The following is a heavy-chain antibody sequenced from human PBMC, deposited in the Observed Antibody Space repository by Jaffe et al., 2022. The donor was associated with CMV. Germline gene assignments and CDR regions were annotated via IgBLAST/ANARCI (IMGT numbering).Heavy chain of an antibody. V-gene: IGHV3-9*01. CDR1: GFTFDDYA. Sequence: EVQLVESGGGLVQPGRSLRLSCAASGFTFDDYAMHWVRQAPGKGLEWVSGISWNSGSIGYADSVKGRFTISRDNAKNSLYLQMNSLRAEDTALYYCAKDIGGTADQYWGQGTMVTVSS. J-gene: IGHJ3*01. CDR2: ISWNSGSI. D-gene: IGHD2-15*01. CDR3: AKDIGGTADQY.